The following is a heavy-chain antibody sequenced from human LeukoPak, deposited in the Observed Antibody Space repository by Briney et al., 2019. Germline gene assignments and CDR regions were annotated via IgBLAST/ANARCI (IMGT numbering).Heavy chain of an antibody. D-gene: IGHD3-10*01. CDR3: ARVIASRGEFDY. J-gene: IGHJ4*02. Sequence: PPETLSLTCTVSAGSITSGGYYWSWIRQPAGKGLEWIGRINPTRGTNYNASLKSPATISGDPSKNQFSLTLPSVTAADTAVYYCARVIASRGEFDYWGQGTL. CDR2: INPTRGT. V-gene: IGHV4-61*02. CDR1: AGSITSGGYY.